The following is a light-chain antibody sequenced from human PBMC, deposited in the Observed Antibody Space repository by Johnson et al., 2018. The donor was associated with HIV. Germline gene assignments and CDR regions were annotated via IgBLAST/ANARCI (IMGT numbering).Light chain of an antibody. CDR3: GTWDSSLSAGV. CDR1: SSNVGNNY. J-gene: IGLJ1*01. CDR2: ENN. Sequence: QSVLTQPPSVSAAPGQKVTIYCSGSSSNVGNNYVSWYQQLPGTAPKLLIYENNKRPSGITDRFSGSKSGTSATLGITGLQTGDEADYYCGTWDSSLSAGVFGTGTKVTVL. V-gene: IGLV1-51*02.